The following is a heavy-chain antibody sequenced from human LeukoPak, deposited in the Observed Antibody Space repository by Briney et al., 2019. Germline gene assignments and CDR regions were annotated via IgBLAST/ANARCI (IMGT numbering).Heavy chain of an antibody. CDR1: GYTFTSYG. J-gene: IGHJ4*02. CDR2: ISAYNGNT. Sequence: ASVKVSCKASGYTFTSYGISWVRQPPGQGLEWMGWISAYNGNTNYAHKLQGRVTMTTDTSTSTAYMELRSLRSDDTAVYYCARVGASGYSNHFDYWGQGTLVTVSS. D-gene: IGHD4-11*01. V-gene: IGHV1-18*01. CDR3: ARVGASGYSNHFDY.